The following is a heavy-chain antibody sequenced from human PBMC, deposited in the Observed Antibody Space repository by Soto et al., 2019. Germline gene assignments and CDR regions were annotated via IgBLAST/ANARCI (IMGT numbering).Heavy chain of an antibody. D-gene: IGHD2-8*01. CDR2: AYYSGDT. J-gene: IGHJ5*02. CDR3: ARDRSTYGGGGTGEVKENWFDP. V-gene: IGHV4-59*01. CDR1: GGSISRYY. Sequence: NRPETLSLTCSVSGGSISRYYWSWIRQPPGKGLEWIGFAYYSGDTGYNPSLKSRVTMAVDTSKSQVSIKLSAVTAADTAVYYCARDRSTYGGGGTGEVKENWFDPWGQGALVTVSS.